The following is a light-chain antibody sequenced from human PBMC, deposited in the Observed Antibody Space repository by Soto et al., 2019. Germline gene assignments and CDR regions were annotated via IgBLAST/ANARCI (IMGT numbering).Light chain of an antibody. CDR3: SSYTRSSPLV. CDR1: SSDIGAYNY. CDR2: DVS. J-gene: IGLJ2*01. V-gene: IGLV2-14*03. Sequence: QSALTQPASVSGSPGQSITISCTGTSSDIGAYNYVCWYQHHPGNAPKLMIYDVSNRPSGVSNRFSGSKSGNTASLTISGLQDEDAAAYYCSSYTRSSPLVFGGGTKLTVL.